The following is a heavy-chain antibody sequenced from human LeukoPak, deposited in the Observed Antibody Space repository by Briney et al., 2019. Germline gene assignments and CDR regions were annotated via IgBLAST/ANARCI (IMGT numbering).Heavy chain of an antibody. D-gene: IGHD3-3*01. V-gene: IGHV3-23*01. CDR2: IGVSGETT. CDR1: GLTFSRFA. J-gene: IGHJ5*02. CDR3: AREGKYYDFWSDSHLVEGLDP. Sequence: PGGSLRLSCVASGLTFSRFAMTWVRQAPGKGLEWVSSIGVSGETTFYADSVRGRFTISRDDSQNTLFLQMISLRAEDTAVYYCAREGKYYDFWSDSHLVEGLDPWGQGTLVTVSS.